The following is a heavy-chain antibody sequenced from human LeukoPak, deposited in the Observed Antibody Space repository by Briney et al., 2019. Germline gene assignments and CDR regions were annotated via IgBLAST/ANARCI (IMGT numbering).Heavy chain of an antibody. CDR3: ARESGSLLDY. J-gene: IGHJ4*02. CDR2: IYYSGST. Sequence: PSETLSLTCTFSGGSISSYYWSWIRQPAGKGLEWIGYIYYSGSTNYNPSLKSRVTISVDTSKNQFSLKLSSVTAADTAVYYCARESGSLLDYWGQGTLVTVSS. D-gene: IGHD1-26*01. V-gene: IGHV4-59*01. CDR1: GGSISSYY.